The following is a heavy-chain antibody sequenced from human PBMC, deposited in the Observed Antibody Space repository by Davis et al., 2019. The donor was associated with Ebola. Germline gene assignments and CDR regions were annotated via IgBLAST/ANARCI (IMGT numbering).Heavy chain of an antibody. CDR1: GFTFSSYA. CDR3: AKLGSSDYRRDLQH. V-gene: IGHV3-30*18. D-gene: IGHD3-22*01. Sequence: GESLKISCAASGFTFSSYAMHWVRQAPGKGLEWVAVISYDGSNKYYADSVKGRFTISRDISKNTLFLQMTSLRVEDTAMYYCAKLGSSDYRRDLQHWGQGTRVSVSS. CDR2: ISYDGSNK. J-gene: IGHJ1*01.